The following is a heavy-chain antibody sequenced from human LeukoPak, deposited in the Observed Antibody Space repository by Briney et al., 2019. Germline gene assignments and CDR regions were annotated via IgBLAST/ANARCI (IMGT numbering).Heavy chain of an antibody. Sequence: SVKVSCKASGGTFSSYAISWVRQAPGQGLEWMGGIIPIFGTANYAQKFQGRVTMTEDTSTDTAYMELSSLRSEDTAVYYCASFPFNVLRYFDWSRLFFDIWGQGTMVTVSS. D-gene: IGHD3-9*01. CDR1: GGTFSSYA. V-gene: IGHV1-69*06. J-gene: IGHJ3*02. CDR2: IIPIFGTA. CDR3: ASFPFNVLRYFDWSRLFFDI.